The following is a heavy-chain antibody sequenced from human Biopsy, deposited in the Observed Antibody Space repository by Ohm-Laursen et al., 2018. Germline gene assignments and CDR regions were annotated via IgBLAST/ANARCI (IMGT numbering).Heavy chain of an antibody. CDR3: VAYPSSGFFENNDDFAMDV. Sequence: ASVKVSCKASGGAFTNYAINWVRQAPGHGLGWMGGIIIVSETAGYAERFQGRVTITADVTTTTAYMDLSGLRSEDTGVYYCVAYPSSGFFENNDDFAMDVWGQGTTVIVSS. CDR1: GGAFTNYA. D-gene: IGHD6-19*01. V-gene: IGHV1-69*13. CDR2: IIIVSETA. J-gene: IGHJ6*02.